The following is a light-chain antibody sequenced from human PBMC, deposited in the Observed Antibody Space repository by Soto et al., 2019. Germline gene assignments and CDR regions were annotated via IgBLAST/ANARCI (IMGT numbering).Light chain of an antibody. J-gene: IGKJ5*01. Sequence: EVVMRQSPATLSVSPGEGATLSCRTSHSVNSHVAWYQQKPGQAPRLLLYGASTRATGIPVRFSGSGFGTEFTLTISSLQSEDFAVYYCQQYKNWPLFGQGTRLEI. CDR3: QQYKNWPL. V-gene: IGKV3-15*01. CDR1: HSVNSH. CDR2: GAS.